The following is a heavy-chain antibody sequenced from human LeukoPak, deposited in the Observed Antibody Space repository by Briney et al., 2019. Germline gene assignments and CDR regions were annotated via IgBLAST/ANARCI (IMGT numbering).Heavy chain of an antibody. J-gene: IGHJ4*02. D-gene: IGHD7-27*01. CDR2: INPDGSIT. CDR3: VRALLGTSDY. V-gene: IGHV3-74*01. Sequence: GGSLRLSCAASGFTFSTSWMHWVRQVPGKGLVWVSRINPDGSITNYADSVKGRFTISRANANNMLYLLMNSLRVDDTAVYYCVRALLGTSDYWGQGTLVTVS. CDR1: GFTFSTSW.